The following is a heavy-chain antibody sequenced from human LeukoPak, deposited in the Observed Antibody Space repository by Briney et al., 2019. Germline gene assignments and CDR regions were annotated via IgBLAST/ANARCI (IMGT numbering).Heavy chain of an antibody. J-gene: IGHJ5*02. CDR1: GFTFSTYD. V-gene: IGHV3-13*01. Sequence: PGGSLRLSCAASGFTFSTYDVHWVRQATGKGLEWVSAIGTAGDSFYPDSVKGRFTMSRENARNSVYLQMNSLRAEDTAVYYCVRGCMFCRWKTYFDPWGQGTLVTVSS. D-gene: IGHD2-8*01. CDR3: VRGCMFCRWKTYFDP. CDR2: IGTAGDS.